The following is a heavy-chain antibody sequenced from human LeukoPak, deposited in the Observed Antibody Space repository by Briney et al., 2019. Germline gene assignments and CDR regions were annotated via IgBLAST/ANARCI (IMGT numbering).Heavy chain of an antibody. V-gene: IGHV4-59*01. J-gene: IGHJ6*03. CDR1: GGSTSSYY. Sequence: SETLSLTCTVSGGSTSSYYWSWIRQPPGKGLEWIGYIYYSGSTNYNPSLKSRISISVDTSKNQFSLKLSSVTAADTAVYYCARTTEGGYTYNYFYYYYMDVWGKGTTVTISS. CDR3: ARTTEGGYTYNYFYYYYMDV. CDR2: IYYSGST. D-gene: IGHD5-18*01.